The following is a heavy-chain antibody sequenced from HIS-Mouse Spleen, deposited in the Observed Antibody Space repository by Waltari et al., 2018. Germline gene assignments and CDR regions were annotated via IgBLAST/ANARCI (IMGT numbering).Heavy chain of an antibody. V-gene: IGHV3-30*18. CDR3: AKASSGWLDY. CDR1: GFTFCSYG. CDR2: ISYDGSNK. D-gene: IGHD6-19*01. J-gene: IGHJ4*02. Sequence: QVQLVESGGGVVQPGSSLRLSCASPGFTFCSYGLHRVRQAPGKGLEWLAVISYDGSNKYYADSVKGRFTISRDNSKNTLYLQMNSLRAEDTAVYYCAKASSGWLDYWGQGTLVTVSS.